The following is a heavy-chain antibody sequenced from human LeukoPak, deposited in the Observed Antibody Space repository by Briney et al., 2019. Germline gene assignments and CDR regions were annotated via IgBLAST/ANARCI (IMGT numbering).Heavy chain of an antibody. CDR3: ARGEWDLRD. V-gene: IGHV3-20*04. J-gene: IGHJ4*02. CDR1: GFTFSSYG. Sequence: GGSLRLSCAASGFTFSSYGMHWVRQVPGKGLEWVSGINWNGGSTGYVDSVKGRFTISRDDAKNALFLQMNNLRAEDTAFYYCARGEWDLRDWGQGTPVTVSS. D-gene: IGHD1-26*01. CDR2: INWNGGST.